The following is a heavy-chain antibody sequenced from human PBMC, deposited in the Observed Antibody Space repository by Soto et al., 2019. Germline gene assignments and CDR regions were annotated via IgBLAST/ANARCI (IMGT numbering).Heavy chain of an antibody. CDR2: IYYSGST. Sequence: PSETLSLTCTVSGGSISSGGYYWSWIRQHPGKGLEWIGYIYYSGSTYYNPSLKSRVTISVDTSKNQFSLKLSSVTAADTAVYYCARSMIVVGTHAFDIWGQGTMVTVSS. V-gene: IGHV4-31*03. CDR3: ARSMIVVGTHAFDI. D-gene: IGHD3-22*01. CDR1: GGSISSGGYY. J-gene: IGHJ3*02.